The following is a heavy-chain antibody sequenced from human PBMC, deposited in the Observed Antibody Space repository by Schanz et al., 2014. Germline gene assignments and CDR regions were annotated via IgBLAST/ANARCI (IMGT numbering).Heavy chain of an antibody. CDR2: MSYDGSIK. J-gene: IGHJ4*02. CDR3: AKDSTHIDIVLVPTAIDY. V-gene: IGHV3-30*18. D-gene: IGHD2-2*01. Sequence: QEQLVESGGGLVKPGGSLRLSCAASGFTFSSYAMHWVRQAPGKGLEWVAAMSYDGSIKYYADSVKGRFTMSRDNSKNTLYLHMNTLRSEDTAVYYCAKDSTHIDIVLVPTAIDYWGQGTLVTVSS. CDR1: GFTFSSYA.